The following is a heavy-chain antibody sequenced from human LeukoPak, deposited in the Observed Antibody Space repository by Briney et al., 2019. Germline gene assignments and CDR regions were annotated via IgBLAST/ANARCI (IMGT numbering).Heavy chain of an antibody. J-gene: IGHJ4*02. CDR3: AREHSSSWYIIDY. Sequence: PSETLSLTCTVSNDSISSGGYYWSWIRQHPGKGLEWIGYIYHSGSTYYNPSLKSRVTISVDTSKNQFSLKLSSVTAADTAVYCCAREHSSSWYIIDYWGQGTLVTVTS. D-gene: IGHD6-13*01. CDR1: NDSISSGGYY. CDR2: IYHSGST. V-gene: IGHV4-31*03.